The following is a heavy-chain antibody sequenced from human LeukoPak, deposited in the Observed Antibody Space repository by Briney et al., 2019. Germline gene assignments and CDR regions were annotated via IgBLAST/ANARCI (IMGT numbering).Heavy chain of an antibody. V-gene: IGHV3-74*01. Sequence: GGSLRLSCTASGFTFSDYWMHWVRQAPGKGLVWVSRTNTDAGSTSYADSVKGRFTISRDNTKNTVYLQMDSLRAEDTAVYYCARGMTYYYGSGKFDYWGQGSLVTVSS. CDR1: GFTFSDYW. CDR2: TNTDAGST. J-gene: IGHJ4*02. D-gene: IGHD3-10*01. CDR3: ARGMTYYYGSGKFDY.